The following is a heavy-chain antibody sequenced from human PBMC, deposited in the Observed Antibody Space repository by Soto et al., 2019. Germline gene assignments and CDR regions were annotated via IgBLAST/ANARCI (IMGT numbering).Heavy chain of an antibody. CDR1: GGSVSGGRYY. D-gene: IGHD3-10*01. Sequence: QVQLQESGPGLVKPSETLSLTCTVSGGSVSGGRYYWSWIRQPPGKALECIGYIYYSGSTNYNPSLKGRVSISIDRSENQFSLKLTSVTAADTAVYYCARQVWFGEADYWGQGTLVTVSS. V-gene: IGHV4-61*01. CDR2: IYYSGST. J-gene: IGHJ4*02. CDR3: ARQVWFGEADY.